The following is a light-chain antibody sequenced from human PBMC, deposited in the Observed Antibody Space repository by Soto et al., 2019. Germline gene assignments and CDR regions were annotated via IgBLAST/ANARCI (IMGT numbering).Light chain of an antibody. CDR1: QSVSTS. V-gene: IGKV3-11*01. CDR2: DAS. J-gene: IGKJ1*01. Sequence: IVLTQSPVTLAVSPGESAVLSCRASQSVSTSLAWYQHKPGQAPRLFIYDASKRAPGIPARFTGIGSGTDFTLTISSLEPEDIAIYYCQVRDVWPSFGQGTKV. CDR3: QVRDVWPS.